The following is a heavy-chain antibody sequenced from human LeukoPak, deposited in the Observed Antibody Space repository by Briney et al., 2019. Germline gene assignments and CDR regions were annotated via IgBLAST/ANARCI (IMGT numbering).Heavy chain of an antibody. Sequence: ASVKVSCKASGYTFTSYYMHWVRQAPGQGLEWMGWINPNSGGTNYAQKFQGRVTMTRDTSISTAYMELSRLRSDDTAVYYCARASYYGSGSYQSYYYYMDVWGKGTTVTTSS. D-gene: IGHD3-10*01. J-gene: IGHJ6*03. CDR1: GYTFTSYY. V-gene: IGHV1-2*02. CDR2: INPNSGGT. CDR3: ARASYYGSGSYQSYYYYMDV.